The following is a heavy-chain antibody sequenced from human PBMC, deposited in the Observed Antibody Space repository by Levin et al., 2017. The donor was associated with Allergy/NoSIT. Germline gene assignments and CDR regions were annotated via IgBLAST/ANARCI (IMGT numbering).Heavy chain of an antibody. CDR3: ARDIPYYYYGMDV. V-gene: IGHV3-30*04. CDR1: GFTFSSYA. CDR2: ISYDGSNK. J-gene: IGHJ6*02. Sequence: GGSLRLSCAASGFTFSSYAMHWVRQAPGKGLEWVAVISYDGSNKYYADSVKGRFTISRDNSKNTLYLQMNSLRAEDTAVYYCARDIPYYYYGMDVWGQGTTVTVSS.